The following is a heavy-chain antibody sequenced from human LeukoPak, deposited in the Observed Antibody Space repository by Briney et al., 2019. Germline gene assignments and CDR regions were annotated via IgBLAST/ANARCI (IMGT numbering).Heavy chain of an antibody. V-gene: IGHV1-18*01. Sequence: ASVKVSCKASGYTFTSYGISWVRQAPGQGLEWMGWISAYNGNTNYAQKLQGRVTMTTDTSTSTAYMELRSLRSDDTAVYYCARDPGYYDSRGYYYFDYWGQGTLVTVSS. D-gene: IGHD3-22*01. CDR1: GYTFTSYG. CDR2: ISAYNGNT. CDR3: ARDPGYYDSRGYYYFDY. J-gene: IGHJ4*02.